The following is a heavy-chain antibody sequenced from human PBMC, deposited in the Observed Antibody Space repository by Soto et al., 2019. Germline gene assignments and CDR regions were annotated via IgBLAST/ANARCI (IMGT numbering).Heavy chain of an antibody. CDR1: GGTFSSYT. Sequence: QVQLVQSGAEVKKPGSSVKVSCKASGGTFSSYTISWVRQAPGQGLEWMGRIIPILGIANYAQKFQGRVTITADKATSTAYMELSSLRSEDTAVDYCARVRRRYSGYDYPRTYYFDYWGQGTLVTVSS. J-gene: IGHJ4*02. CDR2: IIPILGIA. D-gene: IGHD5-12*01. CDR3: ARVRRRYSGYDYPRTYYFDY. V-gene: IGHV1-69*02.